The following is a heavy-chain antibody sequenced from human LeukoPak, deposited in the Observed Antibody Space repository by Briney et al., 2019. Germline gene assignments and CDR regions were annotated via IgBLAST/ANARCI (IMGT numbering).Heavy chain of an antibody. CDR2: ISNSGDDT. CDR1: GFTFNSHA. CDR3: AKSPCGGGSCYTGFDD. Sequence: GGSLRLSCGASGFTFNSHAVSWVRQAPGRGLEWVSTISNSGDDTYYADSVKGRFTISRDNSKNTLYLQITSLRVEDTAVYYCAKSPCGGGSCYTGFDDRGQGTLLTVSS. J-gene: IGHJ4*02. D-gene: IGHD2-15*01. V-gene: IGHV3-23*01.